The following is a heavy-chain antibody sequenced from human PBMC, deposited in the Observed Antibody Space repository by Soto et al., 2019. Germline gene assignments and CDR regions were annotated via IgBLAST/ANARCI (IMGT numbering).Heavy chain of an antibody. Sequence: SVKVSCKASGGTFSSYAISWVRQAPGQGLEWMGGIIPIFGTANYAQKFQGRVTITADESTSTAYMELSSLRSEDTAVYYCATRYVTISSSRDYFDYWGQGALVTVSS. V-gene: IGHV1-69*13. CDR2: IIPIFGTA. CDR3: ATRYVTISSSRDYFDY. D-gene: IGHD3-3*01. CDR1: GGTFSSYA. J-gene: IGHJ4*02.